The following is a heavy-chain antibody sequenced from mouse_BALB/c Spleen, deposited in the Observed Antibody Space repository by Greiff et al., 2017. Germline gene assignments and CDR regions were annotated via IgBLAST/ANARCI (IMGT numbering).Heavy chain of an antibody. J-gene: IGHJ4*01. V-gene: IGHV2-9*02. CDR1: GFSLTSYG. D-gene: IGHD2-4*01. CDR2: IWAGGST. CDR3: AREGNDYDGDYYAMDY. Sequence: VKLVESGPGLVAPSQSLSITCTVSGFSLTSYGVHWVRQPPGKGLEWLGVIWAGGSTNYNSALMSRLSISKDNSKSQVFLKMNSLQTDDTAMYYCAREGNDYDGDYYAMDYWGQGTSVTVSS.